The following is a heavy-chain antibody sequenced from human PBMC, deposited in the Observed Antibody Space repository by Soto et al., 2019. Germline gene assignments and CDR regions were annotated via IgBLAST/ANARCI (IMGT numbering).Heavy chain of an antibody. CDR2: IYYSGST. D-gene: IGHD1-26*01. CDR1: GGSISSGGYY. CDR3: ARGFWGELLTFDY. Sequence: QVQLQESCPGLVKPSQTLSLTCTVSGGSISSGGYYWSWIRQHPGKGLEWIGYIYYSGSTYYNPSLKSRVTISVDTSKNQFSLKLSSVTAADTAVYYCARGFWGELLTFDYWGQGTLVTVSS. V-gene: IGHV4-31*03. J-gene: IGHJ4*02.